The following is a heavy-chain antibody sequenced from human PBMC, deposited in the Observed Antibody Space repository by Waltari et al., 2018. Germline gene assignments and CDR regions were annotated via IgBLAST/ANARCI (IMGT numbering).Heavy chain of an antibody. J-gene: IGHJ4*02. CDR1: GGSISSYY. Sequence: QVQLQESGPGLVKPSETLSLTCTVSGGSISSYYWSWIRQPPGKGLEWIGYIYYSGSTNSNPPLKSRVTISVDTSKNQFSLKLSSVTAADTAVYYCASVFYGDYVYFDYWGQGTLVTVSS. D-gene: IGHD4-17*01. CDR2: IYYSGST. CDR3: ASVFYGDYVYFDY. V-gene: IGHV4-59*01.